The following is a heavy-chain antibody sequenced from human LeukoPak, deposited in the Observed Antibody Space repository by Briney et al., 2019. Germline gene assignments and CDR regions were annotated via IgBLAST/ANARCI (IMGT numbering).Heavy chain of an antibody. V-gene: IGHV4-59*11. Sequence: PSETLSLTCTVSGGSISSHYWSWIRQPPGKGLEWIGYIYYSGSTNYNPSLKSRVTISVDTSKNQFSLKLSSVTAADTAVYYCAGEIYGFYFDYWGQGTLVTVSS. CDR2: IYYSGST. CDR3: AGEIYGFYFDY. CDR1: GGSISSHY. J-gene: IGHJ4*02. D-gene: IGHD4-17*01.